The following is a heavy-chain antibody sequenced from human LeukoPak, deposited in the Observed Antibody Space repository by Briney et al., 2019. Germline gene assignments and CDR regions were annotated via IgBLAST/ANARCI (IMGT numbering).Heavy chain of an antibody. J-gene: IGHJ4*02. V-gene: IGHV3-23*01. Sequence: GGSLRLSCAASGFTFSNAWMSWVRQAPGKGLEWVSGISGSGDTTYYTDSVKGRFTISRDNSKNTLYLQMNILRAEDTAVYYCAKDSPVATRWGQGTLVTVSS. CDR3: AKDSPVATR. CDR1: GFTFSNAW. D-gene: IGHD1-26*01. CDR2: ISGSGDTT.